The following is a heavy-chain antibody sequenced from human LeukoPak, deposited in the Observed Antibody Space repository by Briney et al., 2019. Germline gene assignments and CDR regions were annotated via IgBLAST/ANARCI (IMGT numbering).Heavy chain of an antibody. Sequence: GGSLRLSCAASGFTVSSNHMSWVRQAPGKGLKWVSIIYSGGTTYYADSVKGRFTISRDNSKNTLYLQMNTLRAEDTAVYYCARDAVYGGSPDAFDVWGRGTIVTVSS. CDR1: GFTVSSNH. V-gene: IGHV3-53*01. CDR2: IYSGGTT. J-gene: IGHJ3*01. CDR3: ARDAVYGGSPDAFDV. D-gene: IGHD4-23*01.